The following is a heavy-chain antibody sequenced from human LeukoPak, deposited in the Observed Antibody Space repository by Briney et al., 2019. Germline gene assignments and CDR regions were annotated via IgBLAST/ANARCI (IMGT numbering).Heavy chain of an antibody. CDR1: GGSVSSGSYY. V-gene: IGHV4-61*01. D-gene: IGHD3-22*01. CDR3: ARVNLPYYDSSKYYFDY. CDR2: IYYSGST. J-gene: IGHJ4*02. Sequence: SETLSLTCTVSGGSVSSGSYYWSWIRQPPGKGLEWIGYIYYSGSTNYNPSLKSRVTISVDTSKNQFSLKLSSVTAEDTAVYYCARVNLPYYDSSKYYFDYWGQGTLVTVSS.